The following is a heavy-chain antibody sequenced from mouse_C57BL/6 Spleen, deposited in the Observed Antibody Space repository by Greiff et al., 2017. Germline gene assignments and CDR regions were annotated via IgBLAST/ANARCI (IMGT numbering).Heavy chain of an antibody. Sequence: QVQLQQPGAELVKPGASVKLSCKASGYTFTSYWMHWVKQRPGRGLEWIGRIDPNSGGTKYNEKFKSKATLTVDKPSSTAYMQLSSLTSEDSAVYYGASEGQRRLPFAYWGQGTLVTVSA. J-gene: IGHJ3*01. CDR1: GYTFTSYW. V-gene: IGHV1-72*01. CDR2: IDPNSGGT. CDR3: ASEGQRRLPFAY. D-gene: IGHD3-2*02.